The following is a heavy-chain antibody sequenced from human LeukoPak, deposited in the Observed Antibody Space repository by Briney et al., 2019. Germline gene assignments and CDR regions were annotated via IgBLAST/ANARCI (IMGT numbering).Heavy chain of an antibody. D-gene: IGHD6-13*01. V-gene: IGHV3-64*01. Sequence: TGGSLRLSCAASGFTFSSYAMHWVRQAPGKGLEYVSAISSNGGSTYYANSVKGRFTISRDNSKNTLYLQMNSLRAEDTAVYYCAKDVRSSSWGSHADYWGQGTLVTVSS. J-gene: IGHJ4*02. CDR2: ISSNGGST. CDR1: GFTFSSYA. CDR3: AKDVRSSSWGSHADY.